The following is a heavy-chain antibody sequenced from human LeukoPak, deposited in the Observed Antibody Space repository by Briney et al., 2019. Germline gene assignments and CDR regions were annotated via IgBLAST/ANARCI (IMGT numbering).Heavy chain of an antibody. CDR3: ARGRGPYGWFDP. Sequence: GGSLRLSCAASGFTLSSYWMHWARQTAGKGLVWVSRMSSDESTTNYADSVRGRFTISRDNAKNALYLQMNNLRAEYTAIYFCARGRGPYGWFDPWGQGTLVTVSS. D-gene: IGHD3-10*01. CDR1: GFTLSSYW. J-gene: IGHJ5*02. CDR2: MSSDESTT. V-gene: IGHV3-74*01.